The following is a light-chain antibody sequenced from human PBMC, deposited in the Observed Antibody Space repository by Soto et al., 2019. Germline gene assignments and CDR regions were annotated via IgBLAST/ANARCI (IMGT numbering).Light chain of an antibody. CDR1: QGVTTN. Sequence: EIVMTQSPDTLSVSPGERATLTCRAGQGVTTNFAWYQQKSGQSPRLLIYDVSIRATGVPARFSATGSETDFTLTISGLQSGDSAVYFCQQYNNWPFSFGQGTRLE. V-gene: IGKV3-15*01. J-gene: IGKJ5*01. CDR3: QQYNNWPFS. CDR2: DVS.